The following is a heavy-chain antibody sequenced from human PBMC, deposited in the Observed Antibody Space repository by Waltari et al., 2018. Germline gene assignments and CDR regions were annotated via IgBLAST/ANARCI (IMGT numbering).Heavy chain of an antibody. D-gene: IGHD6-13*01. CDR2: IFYSGST. V-gene: IGHV4-31*03. J-gene: IGHJ4*02. CDR3: AREAQRAAAAPGYFDY. Sequence: QVQLQESGPGLVKPSQTLSLTCTVSGGSISSGGYYWSWIRQHPGKGLEWLGYIFYSGSTYYNPSLKSRVTISVDTSKNQFSLKLSSVTAADTAVYYCAREAQRAAAAPGYFDYWGQGTLVTVSS. CDR1: GGSISSGGYY.